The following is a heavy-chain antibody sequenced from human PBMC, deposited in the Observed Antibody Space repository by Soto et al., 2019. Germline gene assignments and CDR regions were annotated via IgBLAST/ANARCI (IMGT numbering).Heavy chain of an antibody. V-gene: IGHV1-69*06. J-gene: IGHJ4*02. D-gene: IGHD5-18*01. CDR1: GGTFSTYS. CDR2: VIPIFGTA. Sequence: QVQLVQSGAEVKKPGASVKVSCKTSGGTFSTYSIGWGRQAPGEGLEWMGGVIPIFGTANYAPKFQDRTNNATEKTTDTVFMEQSSLKLEGPAMYYCADSSWNNYGVGTKYHFDYWGQGTLVTVSS. CDR3: ADSSWNNYGVGTKYHFDY.